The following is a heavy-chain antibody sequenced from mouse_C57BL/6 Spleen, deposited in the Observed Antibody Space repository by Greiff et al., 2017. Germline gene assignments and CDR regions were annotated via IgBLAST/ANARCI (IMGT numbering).Heavy chain of an antibody. V-gene: IGHV1-52*01. CDR2: IDPSDSET. Sequence: VQLQQPGAELVSPGSSVKLSCKASGYTFTSYWMHWVKQRPIQGLEWIGNIDPSDSETHYNQKFKDKATLTVDKSSSTAYMQLSSLTSEDSAVYYCARNYYDYDGYAMDYWGQGTSVTVSS. D-gene: IGHD2-4*01. CDR3: ARNYYDYDGYAMDY. CDR1: GYTFTSYW. J-gene: IGHJ4*01.